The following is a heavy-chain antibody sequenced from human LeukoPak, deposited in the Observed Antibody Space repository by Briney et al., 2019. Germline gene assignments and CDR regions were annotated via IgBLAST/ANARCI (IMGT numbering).Heavy chain of an antibody. Sequence: AGGSLRLSCAASGFAFSTYWMHWVRQAPGKGLEWVAVIWYDGSNKYYADSVKGRFTISRDNSKNTLYLQMNSLRAEDTAVYYCARRGGIHLDYFDYWGQGTLVTVSS. CDR1: GFAFSTYW. D-gene: IGHD3-16*01. CDR2: IWYDGSNK. CDR3: ARRGGIHLDYFDY. J-gene: IGHJ4*02. V-gene: IGHV3-33*08.